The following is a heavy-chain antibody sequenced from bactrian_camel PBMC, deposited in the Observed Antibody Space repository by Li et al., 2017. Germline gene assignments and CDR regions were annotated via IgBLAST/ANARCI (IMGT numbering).Heavy chain of an antibody. V-gene: IGHV3S53*01. CDR2: IGAVGNT. Sequence: HVQLVESGGGSVEAGGSLRLSCAGTEATHCMGWFRQFPRKEREGVAAIGAVGNTKYADSVKGRLTISADNAKNIVYLQMDSLKPEDTAMYYCAADRTIWGGLSLSERSYGYWGQGTQVTVS. CDR3: AADRTIWGGLSLSERSYGY. J-gene: IGHJ6*01. CDR1: EATHC. D-gene: IGHD3*01.